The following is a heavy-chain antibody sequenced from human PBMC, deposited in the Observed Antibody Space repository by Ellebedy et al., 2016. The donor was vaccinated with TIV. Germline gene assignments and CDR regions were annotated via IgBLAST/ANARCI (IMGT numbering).Heavy chain of an antibody. CDR2: INPDSGGT. D-gene: IGHD3-22*01. Sequence: ASVKVSCKASGYTFSAYYIHWVRQAPGQGLEWMGWINPDSGGTNFAQKFQDRVTMTRDTSVNTAYMELSRLESDDTATYYCARVRRGSSGMDVWGQGTTVTVS. V-gene: IGHV1-2*02. J-gene: IGHJ6*02. CDR1: GYTFSAYY. CDR3: ARVRRGSSGMDV.